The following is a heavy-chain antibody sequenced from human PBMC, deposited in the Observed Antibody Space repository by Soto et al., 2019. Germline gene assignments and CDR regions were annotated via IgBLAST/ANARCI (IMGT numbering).Heavy chain of an antibody. CDR1: GFTFSSSG. V-gene: IGHV3-23*01. J-gene: IGHJ3*01. CDR3: AHHGGFDF. Sequence: EGQLLQSGGGLVQPGESLRLSCAASGFTFSSSGMSWVRQAPGKGLEWVSSISIRGDYRYYADSVKGRFTISRDNSKNTLYLQMSSLTAEDTALYYCAHHGGFDFWGQGKMVAVSS. CDR2: ISIRGDYR. D-gene: IGHD4-17*01.